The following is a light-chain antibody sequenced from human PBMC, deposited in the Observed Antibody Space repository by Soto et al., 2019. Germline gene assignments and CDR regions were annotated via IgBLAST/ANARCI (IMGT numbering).Light chain of an antibody. J-gene: IGLJ2*01. CDR2: EVS. Sequence: QSALTQPASVSGSPGQSITISCTGTSSDVGGYNYVSWYQQHPGNAPKLMIFEVSNRPSGVSNRFSGSKSGNTASLTISGLQAEDEADYYCSSYTSSRSTLFGGGTKVTVL. V-gene: IGLV2-14*01. CDR1: SSDVGGYNY. CDR3: SSYTSSRSTL.